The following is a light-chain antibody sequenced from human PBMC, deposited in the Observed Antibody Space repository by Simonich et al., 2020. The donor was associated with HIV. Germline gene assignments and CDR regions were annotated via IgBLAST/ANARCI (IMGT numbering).Light chain of an antibody. Sequence: DIQMTQSPSSLSASVGDRVTITCQASQDISNFLNLYQQKPGKAPKLLIFDASHLETGVPSRFSGSGSGTDFTFTISSLQPEDFATYYCQHYDNLPSYTFGQGTKLEIK. CDR1: QDISNF. J-gene: IGKJ2*01. V-gene: IGKV1-33*01. CDR3: QHYDNLPSYT. CDR2: DAS.